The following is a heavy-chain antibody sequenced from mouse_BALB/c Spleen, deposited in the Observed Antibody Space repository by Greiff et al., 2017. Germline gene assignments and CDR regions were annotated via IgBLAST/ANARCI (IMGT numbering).Heavy chain of an antibody. D-gene: IGHD2-3*01. J-gene: IGHJ4*01. CDR1: GFSLTGYG. CDR2: IWGDGST. V-gene: IGHV2-6-7*01. Sequence: QVQLKESGPGLVAPSQSLSITCTVSGFSLTGYGVNWVRQPPGKGLEWLGMIWGDGSTDYNSALKSRLSISKDNSKSQVFLKMNSLQTDDTARYYCARERGIYDGYLYAMDYWGQGTSVTVSS. CDR3: ARERGIYDGYLYAMDY.